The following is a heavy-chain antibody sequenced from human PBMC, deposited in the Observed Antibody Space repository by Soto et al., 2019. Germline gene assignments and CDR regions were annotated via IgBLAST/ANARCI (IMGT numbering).Heavy chain of an antibody. CDR3: ARDSPGYCISTSCADNWFDP. Sequence: GASVKVSCKASGGTFSSYAISWVRQAPGQGLEWMGGIIPIFGTANYAQKFQGRVTITADESTSTAYMELSSLRSEDTAVYYCARDSPGYCISTSCADNWFDPWGQGTLVTVSS. J-gene: IGHJ5*02. V-gene: IGHV1-69*13. CDR1: GGTFSSYA. D-gene: IGHD2-2*01. CDR2: IIPIFGTA.